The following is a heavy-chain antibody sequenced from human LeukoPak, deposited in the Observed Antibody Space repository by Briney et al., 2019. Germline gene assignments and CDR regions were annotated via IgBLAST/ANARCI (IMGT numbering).Heavy chain of an antibody. D-gene: IGHD1-26*01. CDR3: ARHQSKWDSYYYYYYMDV. CDR1: GYSFTSYW. Sequence: GESLKTSCKGSGYSFTSYWIGWVRQMPGKGLEWMGIIYPGDSDTRYSPSFQGQVTISADKSISTAYLQWSSLKASDTAMYYCARHQSKWDSYYYYYYMDVWGKGTTVTVSS. J-gene: IGHJ6*03. CDR2: IYPGDSDT. V-gene: IGHV5-51*01.